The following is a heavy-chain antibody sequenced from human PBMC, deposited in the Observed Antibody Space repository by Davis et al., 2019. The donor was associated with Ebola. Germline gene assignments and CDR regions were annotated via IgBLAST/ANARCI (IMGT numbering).Heavy chain of an antibody. CDR3: ARGALGYDFWSGYHHAASGHVDV. Sequence: SETLSLTCTVSGGSISSYYWSWIRQPPGKGLEWIGYIYYSGSTNYNPSLKSRVTISVDTSKNQFSLKLSSVTAADTAVYYCARGALGYDFWSGYHHAASGHVDVWGQGTTVTVSS. CDR1: GGSISSYY. CDR2: IYYSGST. D-gene: IGHD3-3*01. J-gene: IGHJ6*02. V-gene: IGHV4-59*12.